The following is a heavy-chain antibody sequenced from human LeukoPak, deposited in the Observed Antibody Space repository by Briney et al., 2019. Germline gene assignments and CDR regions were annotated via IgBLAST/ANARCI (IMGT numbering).Heavy chain of an antibody. D-gene: IGHD3-9*01. CDR2: IYYSGRT. V-gene: IGHV4-39*01. CDR1: GASISISSYY. Sequence: SETLSLTCTVSGASISISSYYWGWIRQPPGKGMEWIGSIYYSGRTYYNPSLKSRVTISVDTSKNQFSLKLSSVTAADTAVYYCASGYDISTGYGYFDYWGQGTLVTVSS. CDR3: ASGYDISTGYGYFDY. J-gene: IGHJ4*02.